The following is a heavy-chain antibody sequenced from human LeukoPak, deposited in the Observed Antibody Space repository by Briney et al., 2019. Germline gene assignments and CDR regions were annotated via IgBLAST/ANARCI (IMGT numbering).Heavy chain of an antibody. CDR2: VYDGGTT. CDR1: GFTVSNNY. Sequence: GGSLRLSCAASGFTVSNNYLSWVRQAPGKGLEWVSFVYDGGTTVYADSVKGRFTISRDNSKNTLYLQVNSLRAEDTAVYYCAKAKSYYSNYDYWGQGTLVTVSS. J-gene: IGHJ4*02. V-gene: IGHV3-53*01. CDR3: AKAKSYYSNYDY. D-gene: IGHD4-11*01.